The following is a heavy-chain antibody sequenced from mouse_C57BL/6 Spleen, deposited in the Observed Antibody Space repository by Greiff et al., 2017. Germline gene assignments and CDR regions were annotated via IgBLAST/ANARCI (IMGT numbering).Heavy chain of an antibody. CDR1: GYTFTGYW. CDR2: ILPGSGST. V-gene: IGHV1-9*01. J-gene: IGHJ1*03. Sequence: VQLQQSGAELMKPGASVKLSCKATGYTFTGYWIEWVKQRPGHGLEWIGEILPGSGSTNHNEKFKGKAPFTADTSSNTAYMQLSSLTTEDSAIYYCARSSYYYGSSYAWYFDVWGTGTTVTVSS. CDR3: ARSSYYYGSSYAWYFDV. D-gene: IGHD1-1*01.